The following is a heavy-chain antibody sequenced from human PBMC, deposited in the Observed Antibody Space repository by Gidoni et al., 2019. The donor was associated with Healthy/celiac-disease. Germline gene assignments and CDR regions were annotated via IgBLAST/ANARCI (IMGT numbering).Heavy chain of an antibody. CDR2: ITRDVSST. CDR3: ARGTGIAVAGTGEAFDI. D-gene: IGHD6-19*01. CDR1: GFHFSSYW. J-gene: IGHJ3*02. Sequence: EVQLVVSGGGFVQPGGPLRLPCAASGFHFSSYWMPWVRKAPWKGLVWVSRITRDVSSTSYADSVKGRFIISRDNAKNTLYLQMNSLRAEDTAVYYCARGTGIAVAGTGEAFDIWGQGTMVTVSS. V-gene: IGHV3-74*01.